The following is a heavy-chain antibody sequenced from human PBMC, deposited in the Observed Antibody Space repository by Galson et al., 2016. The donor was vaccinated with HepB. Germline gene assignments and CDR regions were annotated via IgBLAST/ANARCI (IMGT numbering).Heavy chain of an antibody. CDR3: ARGRSGGAVADYNYYGMDV. J-gene: IGHJ6*02. V-gene: IGHV4-4*02. CDR2: IYLSGST. CDR1: GGSISSTNW. D-gene: IGHD6-19*01. Sequence: ETLSLTCAVSGGSISSTNWWSWVRQPPGKGLEWIGEIYLSGSTNYNPSPKSRATLSVDTSKNQFSLKVTSVTAADTAVYYCARGRSGGAVADYNYYGMDVWGQGTTVTVSS.